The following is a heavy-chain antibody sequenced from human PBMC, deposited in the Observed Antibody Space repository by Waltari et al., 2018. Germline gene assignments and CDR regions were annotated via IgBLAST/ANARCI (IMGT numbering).Heavy chain of an antibody. D-gene: IGHD2-2*01. CDR1: GFRFRTYA. J-gene: IGHJ6*02. V-gene: IGHV3-30-3*01. Sequence: QVQLVESGGGVVQPGRFLRLSCVASGFRFRTYAMHWLRQAPGKGLEWVAVISNDGSNKYYADSVKGRFTISRDNSKNTLYLQMNSLRAEDTAVYYCARDSSCSSTRCYYKHGMDVWGQGTTVTVSS. CDR3: ARDSSCSSTRCYYKHGMDV. CDR2: ISNDGSNK.